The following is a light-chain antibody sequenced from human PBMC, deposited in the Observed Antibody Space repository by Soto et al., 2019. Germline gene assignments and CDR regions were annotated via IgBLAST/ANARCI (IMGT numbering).Light chain of an antibody. CDR2: GAS. Sequence: EIXLTXXXXTLSLXPGERATLXCRASQSVSXSYLAWYQQKPGQAPRLLIYGASSRATGIPDRFSGSGXGTXXXLTISRLEPEDFAVYYCQQYGSSLPLTFGGGTKVEIK. CDR3: QQYGSSLPLT. V-gene: IGKV3-20*01. CDR1: QSVSXSY. J-gene: IGKJ4*01.